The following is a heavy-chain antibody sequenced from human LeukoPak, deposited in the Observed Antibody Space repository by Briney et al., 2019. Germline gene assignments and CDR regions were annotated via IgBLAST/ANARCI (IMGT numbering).Heavy chain of an antibody. D-gene: IGHD2-2*01. Sequence: GGSLRLSCAASGFTVGSDYISWVRQAPGKGLEWVSSISSSSSYIYYADSVKGRFTISRDNAKNSLYLQMNSLRAEDTAVYYCARLTPTHIVVVPAALDYWGQGTLVTVSS. CDR3: ARLTPTHIVVVPAALDY. CDR1: GFTVGSDY. CDR2: ISSSSSYI. V-gene: IGHV3-21*01. J-gene: IGHJ4*02.